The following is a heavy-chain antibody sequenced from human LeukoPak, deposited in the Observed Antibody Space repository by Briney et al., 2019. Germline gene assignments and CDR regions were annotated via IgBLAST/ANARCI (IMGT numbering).Heavy chain of an antibody. Sequence: GGSLRLSCAASGFSFRSFWMSWVRQAPGKGLEWVASIKEDGSDKYYVESVKGRFTISRENARSSLYLQMNSLRAEDTAVYYCVSDVVAATNYWGQGTLVTVSA. D-gene: IGHD5-12*01. J-gene: IGHJ4*02. V-gene: IGHV3-7*04. CDR3: VSDVVAATNY. CDR1: GFSFRSFW. CDR2: IKEDGSDK.